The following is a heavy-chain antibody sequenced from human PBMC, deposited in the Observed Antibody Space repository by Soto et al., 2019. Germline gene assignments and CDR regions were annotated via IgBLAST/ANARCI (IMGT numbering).Heavy chain of an antibody. Sequence: QVQLVQSGGEMKKPGSSVKVSCQSSGGTFNTYAMNWVRQAPGQGPEWMGDISPMFGAANYAPKFQGRVTITADESTGTSYMQLGSLTSEDTALYFCAREVQVHTPAFVYWGQGTLVTVSS. V-gene: IGHV1-69*19. D-gene: IGHD3-10*01. CDR2: ISPMFGAA. CDR3: AREVQVHTPAFVY. J-gene: IGHJ4*02. CDR1: GGTFNTYA.